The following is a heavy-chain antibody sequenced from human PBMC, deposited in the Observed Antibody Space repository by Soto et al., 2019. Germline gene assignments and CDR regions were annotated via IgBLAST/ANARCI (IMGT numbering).Heavy chain of an antibody. J-gene: IGHJ6*02. D-gene: IGHD3-10*01. CDR3: ARQGFGGLHGLVDV. V-gene: IGHV4-59*08. CDR2: MFNGGSA. Sequence: SETLSLTCTVSGGSLSNYYWSWIRQPPGKGLEWVGYMFNGGSANYNPSLKSRVAISVDMSQNQFSLKLTSVTAADTAVYYCARQGFGGLHGLVDVWGQGTTVTVSS. CDR1: GGSLSNYY.